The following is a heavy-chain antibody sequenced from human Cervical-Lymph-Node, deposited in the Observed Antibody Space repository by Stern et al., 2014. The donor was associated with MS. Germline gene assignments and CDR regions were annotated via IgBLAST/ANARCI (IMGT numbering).Heavy chain of an antibody. CDR1: GGSIASSSYY. CDR3: AREDYDGSGHPYYYGLDV. D-gene: IGHD3-22*01. V-gene: IGHV4-61*02. J-gene: IGHJ6*02. CDR2: IFTSGST. Sequence: VQLHESGPGLVKPSQTLSLTCTVSGGSIASSSYYWSWIRQPAGKGLEWIGRIFTSGSTSYTPSLQIRVTLPVDTSKNQFSLRLSSVTAADTAVYYCAREDYDGSGHPYYYGLDVWGQGTTVTVSS.